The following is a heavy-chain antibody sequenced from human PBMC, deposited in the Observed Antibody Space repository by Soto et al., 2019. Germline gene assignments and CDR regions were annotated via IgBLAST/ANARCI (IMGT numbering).Heavy chain of an antibody. V-gene: IGHV3-23*01. CDR2: ISGSGGST. CDR3: AKATSIAAHLRRPDYYYGMDV. D-gene: IGHD6-6*01. Sequence: HPGGSLRLSCAASGFTFSSYAMSWVRQAPGKGLEWVSAISGSGGSTYYADSVKGRFTISRDNSKNTLYLQMNSLRAEDTAVYYCAKATSIAAHLRRPDYYYGMDVWGQGTTVTVSS. J-gene: IGHJ6*02. CDR1: GFTFSSYA.